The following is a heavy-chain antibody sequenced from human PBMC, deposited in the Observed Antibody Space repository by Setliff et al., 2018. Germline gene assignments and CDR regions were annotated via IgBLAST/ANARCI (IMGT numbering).Heavy chain of an antibody. CDR3: AKDGVGAKYYFDY. D-gene: IGHD1-26*01. J-gene: IGHJ4*02. V-gene: IGHV1-2*06. Sequence: ASVKVSCKASGYTFTGYYMHWVRQAPGQGLXWXXRXXXXXXXXXXXXXXXXXXXXTRDTSISTAYMELSRLRSDDTAVYYCAKDGVGAKYYFDYWGQGTLGTVS. CDR2: XXXXXXXX. CDR1: GYTFTGYY.